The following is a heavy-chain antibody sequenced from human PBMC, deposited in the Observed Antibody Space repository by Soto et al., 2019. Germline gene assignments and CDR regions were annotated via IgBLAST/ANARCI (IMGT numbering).Heavy chain of an antibody. D-gene: IGHD2-8*02. CDR1: GYTFTGYG. CDR2: ISAYNGNT. CDR3: ARVRSTGGVIPTHLVGLDV. Sequence: GASVKVSGKASGYTFTGYGISWVRQAPGQGLEWMGWISAYNGNTNYAQKLQGRVTMTTDTSTSTAYMELRSLRSDDTAVYYCARVRSTGGVIPTHLVGLDVWVRGTTGTVAS. V-gene: IGHV1-18*01. J-gene: IGHJ6*02.